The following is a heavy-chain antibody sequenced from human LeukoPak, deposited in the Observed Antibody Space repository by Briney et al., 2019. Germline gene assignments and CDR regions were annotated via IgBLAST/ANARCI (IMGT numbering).Heavy chain of an antibody. J-gene: IGHJ4*02. Sequence: APVKVSCKASGYTFTSYSMHWVRQAPGQGLEWMGMINPSGGSTSYAQKLQGRVTMTRDTSASTVYMELSSLRSEDTAVYYCARAYMTVTGTAYWGQGTLVTVS. D-gene: IGHD1-1*01. CDR2: INPSGGST. CDR3: ARAYMTVTGTAY. CDR1: GYTFTSYS. V-gene: IGHV1-46*04.